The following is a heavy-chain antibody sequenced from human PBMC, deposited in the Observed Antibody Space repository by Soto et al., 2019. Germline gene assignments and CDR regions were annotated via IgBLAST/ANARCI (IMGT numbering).Heavy chain of an antibody. V-gene: IGHV4-30-4*01. Sequence: PSETLSLTGTVSGGPIKSSDYHWSWTRQSPAKGLEWIGYIHNSGTSFYNPSLRGRVTVILDTSRSQFSLTLASVTAADTAVYYCVREERIAAPQLDYWGQGIPVTVSS. J-gene: IGHJ4*02. CDR2: IHNSGTS. CDR3: VREERIAAPQLDY. D-gene: IGHD6-6*01. CDR1: GGPIKSSDYH.